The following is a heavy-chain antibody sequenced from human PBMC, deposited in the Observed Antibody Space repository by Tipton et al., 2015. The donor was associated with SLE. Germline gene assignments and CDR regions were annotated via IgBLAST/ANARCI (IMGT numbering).Heavy chain of an antibody. CDR1: GHTSPNYG. V-gene: IGHV1-18*01. Sequence: QSGAEVKKAGASVRVSCKASGHTSPNYGISWVRQAPGQGLEWMGWVSAYTGTTNYAQKLQGRVTMTADTSTSTAYMELRSLRSDDTAVYYCARSRFCSGGSCYPESDYWGQGTLVTVSS. J-gene: IGHJ4*02. D-gene: IGHD2-15*01. CDR2: VSAYTGTT. CDR3: ARSRFCSGGSCYPESDY.